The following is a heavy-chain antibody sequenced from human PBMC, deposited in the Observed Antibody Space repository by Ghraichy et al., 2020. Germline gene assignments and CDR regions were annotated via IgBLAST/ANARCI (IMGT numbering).Heavy chain of an antibody. J-gene: IGHJ3*02. V-gene: IGHV4-61*01. CDR2: IYYSGST. CDR1: GGSVSSGSYY. Sequence: SETLSPTCSVSGGSVSSGSYYWSWIRQPPGKGLEWIGYIYYSGSTNYNPSLKSRVSISVDTSKNQFSLKLSSVTTADTAVYYCARTMTTDFAFDIWGQGTMVTVSS. CDR3: ARTMTTDFAFDI. D-gene: IGHD4-11*01.